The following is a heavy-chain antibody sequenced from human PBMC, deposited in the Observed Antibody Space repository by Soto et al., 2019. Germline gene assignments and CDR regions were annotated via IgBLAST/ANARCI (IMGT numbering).Heavy chain of an antibody. Sequence: GASVKVSCKAPGYTFTSYYMHWARQAPGQGLEWMGIINPSGGSTSYAQKFQGRVTMTRDTSTSTVYMELSSLRSEDTAVYYCARRGKNWNLDYWGQGTLVTVSS. CDR3: ARRGKNWNLDY. D-gene: IGHD1-1*01. J-gene: IGHJ4*02. V-gene: IGHV1-46*01. CDR1: GYTFTSYY. CDR2: INPSGGST.